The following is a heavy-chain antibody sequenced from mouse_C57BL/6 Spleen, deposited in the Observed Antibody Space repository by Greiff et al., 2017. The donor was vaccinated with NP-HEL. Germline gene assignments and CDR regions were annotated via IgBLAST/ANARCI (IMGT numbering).Heavy chain of an antibody. CDR2: IYPGDGDT. CDR1: GYAFSSSW. CDR3: ARWGTAQAT. J-gene: IGHJ2*01. D-gene: IGHD3-2*02. V-gene: IGHV1-82*01. Sequence: VQLQQSGPELVKPGASVKISCKASGYAFSSSWMNWVKQRPGKGLEWIGRIYPGDGDTNYNGKFKGKATLTADKSSSTAYMQLSSLTSEDSAVYFCARWGTAQATWGQGTTLTVSS.